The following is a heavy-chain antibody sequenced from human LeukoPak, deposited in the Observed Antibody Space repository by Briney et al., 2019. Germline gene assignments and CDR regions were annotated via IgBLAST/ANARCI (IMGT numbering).Heavy chain of an antibody. Sequence: GGSLRLSCAASGFIFSNYAMTWVRQAPGKGLEWISAPSGSGAGTYYADSVKGRFTISKDNSKNTVYLQMSSLRVDDTAVYYCAKAASSSWPSYYYGMDVWGQGTTVTVSS. J-gene: IGHJ6*02. CDR3: AKAASSSWPSYYYGMDV. D-gene: IGHD6-13*01. CDR1: GFIFSNYA. CDR2: PSGSGAGT. V-gene: IGHV3-23*01.